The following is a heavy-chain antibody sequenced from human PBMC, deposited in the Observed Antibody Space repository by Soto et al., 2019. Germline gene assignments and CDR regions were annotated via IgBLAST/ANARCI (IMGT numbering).Heavy chain of an antibody. CDR1: GFSFSDFE. J-gene: IGHJ5*02. V-gene: IGHV3-48*03. CDR2: ISSGGTTK. D-gene: IGHD3-9*01. Sequence: PGGSLRLSCATSGFSFSDFEMHWVRQAPGKRLEWVSYISSGGTTKYYADSVKGRFTISRDNAKNSLFLQMNSLRAEDTAVYYCAKEYYDILAGLYLNWFERWGQGTLVTVSS. CDR3: AKEYYDILAGLYLNWFER.